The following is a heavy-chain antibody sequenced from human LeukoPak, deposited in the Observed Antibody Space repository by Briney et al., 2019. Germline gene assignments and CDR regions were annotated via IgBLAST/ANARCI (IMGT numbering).Heavy chain of an antibody. V-gene: IGHV1-24*01. CDR1: GYTLTHLS. D-gene: IGHD3-10*01. J-gene: IGHJ4*02. CDR2: FDSEDRKT. CDR3: ANQKALDSGSFEY. Sequence: ASVKVSRKVSGYTLTHLSMHWMRQSPARELEWMGGFDSEDRKTIYAQKLQGRVTMTEDTSTDTAYMGLRSLRSEDTGVYYCANQKALDSGSFEYWGQGTVLTVSS.